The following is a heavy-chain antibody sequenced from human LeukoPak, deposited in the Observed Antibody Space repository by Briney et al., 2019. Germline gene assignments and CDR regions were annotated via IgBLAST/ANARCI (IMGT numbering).Heavy chain of an antibody. CDR3: ARDSYGSDY. V-gene: IGHV3-30*03. D-gene: IGHD5-18*01. CDR2: ISYDGSNK. Sequence: GGSLRLSCAASGFTFSSYGMHWVRQAPGTGLEWVAVISYDGSNKYYADSVKGRFTISRDNSKNTLYLQMNSLRAEDTAVYYCARDSYGSDYWGQGTLVTVSS. CDR1: GFTFSSYG. J-gene: IGHJ4*02.